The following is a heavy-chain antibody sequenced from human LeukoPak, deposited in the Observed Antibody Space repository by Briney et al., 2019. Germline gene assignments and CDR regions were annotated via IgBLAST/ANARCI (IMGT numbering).Heavy chain of an antibody. J-gene: IGHJ5*02. CDR3: ARGVSSWSYNWFDP. Sequence: PSETLSLICSVSGGSISGGIFYWGWIRQPPGKGLEWIGSINYSGHTYYNPSLKSRVTVSADTSTNQFSLKLSSVTAADTAVYYCARGVSSWSYNWFDPWGQGTLVTVSS. CDR1: GGSISGGIFY. D-gene: IGHD6-13*01. V-gene: IGHV4-39*07. CDR2: INYSGHT.